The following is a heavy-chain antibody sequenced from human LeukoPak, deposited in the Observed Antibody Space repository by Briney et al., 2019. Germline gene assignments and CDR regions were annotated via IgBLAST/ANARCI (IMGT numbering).Heavy chain of an antibody. CDR3: ARDRHGDYYFDY. D-gene: IGHD4-17*01. CDR1: GFTFSNAW. Sequence: GGSLRLSCAASGFTFSNAWMSWVRQAPGKGLEWVSVIYSGGSTYYADSVRGRFTISRDNSKNTLYLQMNSLRAEDTAVYYCARDRHGDYYFDYWGQGTLVTVSS. V-gene: IGHV3-53*01. J-gene: IGHJ4*02. CDR2: IYSGGST.